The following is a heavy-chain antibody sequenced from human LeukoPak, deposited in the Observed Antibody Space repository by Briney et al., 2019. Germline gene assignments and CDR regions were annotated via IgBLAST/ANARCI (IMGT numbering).Heavy chain of an antibody. V-gene: IGHV3-23*01. CDR1: GFTFSSYA. CDR2: ISGSGGST. J-gene: IGHJ2*01. CDR3: ARSNYGDWHFDL. D-gene: IGHD3-10*01. Sequence: GGSLRLSCAASGFTFSSYAMSWVRQAPGKGLEWVSAISGSGGSTYYADSVKGRFTISRDNSKNTLYLQMNSLSVEDTAFYYCARSNYGDWHFDLWGRGTLVTVSS.